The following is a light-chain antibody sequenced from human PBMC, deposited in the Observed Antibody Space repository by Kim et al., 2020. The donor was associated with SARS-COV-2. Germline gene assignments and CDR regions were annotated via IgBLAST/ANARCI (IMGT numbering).Light chain of an antibody. Sequence: SYELTQPPSVSVSPGQTASITCSGDKLGDKYACWYQQKPGQSPVLVIYQDSKRPSGIPERFSGFNSGNTATLTISGTQAMDEADYYCQAWDSSFVVFGG. J-gene: IGLJ2*01. CDR1: KLGDKY. V-gene: IGLV3-1*01. CDR2: QDS. CDR3: QAWDSSFVV.